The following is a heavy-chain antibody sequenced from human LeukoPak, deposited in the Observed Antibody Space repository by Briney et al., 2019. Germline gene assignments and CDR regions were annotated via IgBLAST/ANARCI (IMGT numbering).Heavy chain of an antibody. D-gene: IGHD3-10*01. CDR2: INPNSGGT. J-gene: IGHJ4*02. V-gene: IGHV1-2*02. CDR1: GYTFTGYY. Sequence: ASVKVSCKASGYTFTGYYMHWVRQAPGQGLEWMGWINPNSGGTNYAQKFQGRVTMTRDTSISTAYMELSRLRSDDTAVYYCARDRRLTAEWSGDLSFDYWGQGTLVTVSS. CDR3: ARDRRLTAEWSGDLSFDY.